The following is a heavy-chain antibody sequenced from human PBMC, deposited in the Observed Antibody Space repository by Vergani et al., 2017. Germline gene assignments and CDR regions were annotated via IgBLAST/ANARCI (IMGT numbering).Heavy chain of an antibody. Sequence: EVQLVESGGGLVQPARSLRLSCAASGFTFDDYAMHWVRQPPGKGLERVSGISWNSGSIGYADSVKGRFTISRDNAKNSLYLQMNSLRAEDTALYYCAKDRYCSSTSCDTGGAFDIWGQGTMVTVSS. CDR3: AKDRYCSSTSCDTGGAFDI. J-gene: IGHJ3*02. CDR1: GFTFDDYA. CDR2: ISWNSGSI. V-gene: IGHV3-9*01. D-gene: IGHD2-2*02.